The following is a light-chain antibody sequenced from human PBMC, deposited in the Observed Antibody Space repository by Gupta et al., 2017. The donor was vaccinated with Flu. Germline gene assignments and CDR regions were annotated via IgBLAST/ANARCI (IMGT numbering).Light chain of an antibody. Sequence: SYVLTQPPSVSVAPGKTARITCGGNNIGSKSVHWYQQKPGQAPALVVYDDIDRPSGIPERFSGSNSGNTATLTISGVEAGDESDYYCQVGDSSSDHLYVFGTGTKVTVL. CDR1: NIGSKS. CDR2: DDI. V-gene: IGLV3-21*03. CDR3: QVGDSSSDHLYV. J-gene: IGLJ1*01.